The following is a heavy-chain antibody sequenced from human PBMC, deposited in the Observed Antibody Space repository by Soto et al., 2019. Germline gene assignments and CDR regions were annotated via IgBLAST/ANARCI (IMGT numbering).Heavy chain of an antibody. CDR2: IYHSGST. CDR3: ARERPESGSYYYYYGMDV. V-gene: IGHV4-38-2*02. CDR1: GYSIIRGYY. J-gene: IGHJ6*02. Sequence: SETLSLTCAVSGYSIIRGYYWGLIRQPPGKGLEWIGSIYHSGSTYYNPSLKSRVTISVDTSKNQFSLKLSSVTAADAAVYYCARERPESGSYYYYYGMDVWGQGTTVTVSS. D-gene: IGHD1-26*01.